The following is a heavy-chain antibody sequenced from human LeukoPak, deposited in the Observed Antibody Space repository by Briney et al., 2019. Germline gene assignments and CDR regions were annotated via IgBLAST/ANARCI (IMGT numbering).Heavy chain of an antibody. CDR2: IRSEDLGATT. CDR1: GFIFGDYT. Sequence: GRSLRLSCTASGFIFGDYTVNGFGRAPGKGREGVSFIRSEDLGATTAYAASVKGRFTISRDDSKSITYLQMNSLRTEDTAVYYCTRTPRSAGDYYDTWGQGTMVTVSS. J-gene: IGHJ3*02. D-gene: IGHD3-10*01. V-gene: IGHV3-49*03. CDR3: TRTPRSAGDYYDT.